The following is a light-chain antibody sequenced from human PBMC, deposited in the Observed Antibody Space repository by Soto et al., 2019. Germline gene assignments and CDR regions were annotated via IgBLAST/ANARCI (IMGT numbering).Light chain of an antibody. CDR3: HQRQYWPPIT. Sequence: EIVLTQSPATLSLSPWERPTLSYRATQRLKNYLDSYQQKPGEAPRLPISDASNRATGIPARFSGSGSGTDFTLTISSLEPEDFAVYYCHQRQYWPPITFGQGTRL. CDR1: QRLKNY. J-gene: IGKJ5*01. CDR2: DAS. V-gene: IGKV3-11*01.